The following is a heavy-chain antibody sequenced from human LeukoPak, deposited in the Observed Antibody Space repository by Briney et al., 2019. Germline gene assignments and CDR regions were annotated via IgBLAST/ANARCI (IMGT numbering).Heavy chain of an antibody. CDR2: IYPGDSDT. J-gene: IGHJ4*02. D-gene: IGHD6-19*01. V-gene: IGHV5-51*01. CDR1: GYSFTSYW. Sequence: HGESLKISCKGSGYSFTSYWIGWVRQMPGKGLEWMGIIYPGDSDTTYSPSFQGQVTISADKSISTAYLQWSSLKASDTAMYYCARAGYSSGWFVPFDLWGQGTLVTVSS. CDR3: ARAGYSSGWFVPFDL.